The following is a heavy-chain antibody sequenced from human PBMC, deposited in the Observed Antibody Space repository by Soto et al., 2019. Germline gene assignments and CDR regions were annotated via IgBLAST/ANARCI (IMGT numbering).Heavy chain of an antibody. CDR3: ARGLYGVDV. Sequence: NPSETLSLTCAVSGYSISSTYYWGWIRQPPGKGLEWIGSIYHSGGTYYNPSLKSRVTISVDTSQNHFSLKLSSVTAADTAIYYCARGLYGVDVWGQGTTVTVSS. CDR2: IYHSGGT. V-gene: IGHV4-38-2*01. CDR1: GYSISSTYY. J-gene: IGHJ6*02. D-gene: IGHD2-21*01.